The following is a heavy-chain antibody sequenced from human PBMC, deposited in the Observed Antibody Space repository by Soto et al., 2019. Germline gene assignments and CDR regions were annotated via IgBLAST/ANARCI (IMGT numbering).Heavy chain of an antibody. CDR3: TTEMELLPPFDY. CDR2: IKSKTDGGTT. J-gene: IGHJ4*01. Sequence: SVSNAWMNWVRQAPGKGLEWVGRIKSKTDGGTTDYAAPVKGRFTISRDDSKNTLYLQMNSLKTEDTAVYYCTTEMELLPPFDYWGHGTLVTVSS. D-gene: IGHD1-7*01. CDR1: SVSNAW. V-gene: IGHV3-15*07.